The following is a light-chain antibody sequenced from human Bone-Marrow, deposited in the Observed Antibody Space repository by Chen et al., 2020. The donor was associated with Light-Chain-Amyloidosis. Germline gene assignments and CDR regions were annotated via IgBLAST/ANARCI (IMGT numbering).Light chain of an antibody. CDR2: LGS. Sequence: DIVLTQSPLSLPVTPGEPASLSCRSSQSLLQCNGYKYLAWYLQRPGQSPQLLIYLGSNRASGVPDRGSGSGSGTDCTRKISRVEAGEVGVYYCMGALQAAWTVGQGTEVEIQ. CDR3: MGALQAAWT. CDR1: QSLLQCNGYKY. J-gene: IGKJ1*01. V-gene: IGKV2-28*01.